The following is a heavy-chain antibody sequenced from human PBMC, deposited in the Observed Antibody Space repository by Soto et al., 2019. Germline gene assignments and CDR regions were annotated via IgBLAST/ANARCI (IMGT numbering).Heavy chain of an antibody. CDR1: GYTFTSYY. Sequence: ASVKVSCKASGYTFTSYYMHWVRQAPGQGLEWMGIINPSGGSTSYAQKFQGRVTMTRDTSTSTVYMELSSLRSEDTAVYYSARPRYSSSWLDAFDIWGQGTMVTVSS. V-gene: IGHV1-46*03. J-gene: IGHJ3*02. CDR2: INPSGGST. D-gene: IGHD6-13*01. CDR3: ARPRYSSSWLDAFDI.